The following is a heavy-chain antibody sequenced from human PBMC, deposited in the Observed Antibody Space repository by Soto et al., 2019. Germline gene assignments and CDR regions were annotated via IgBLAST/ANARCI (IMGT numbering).Heavy chain of an antibody. CDR1: CGTIRSGGCC. J-gene: IGHJ4*02. CDR2: IYHSGST. CDR3: ARRYGDAVDF. D-gene: IGHD4-17*01. Sequence: SLTSTVSCGTIRSGGCCWIRIRQPPGKGLEWIGYIYHSGSTNYNPSLKSRVTISVDTSKNQFSLKLSSVTAADSAVYYCARRYGDAVDFWGQGTLVTVSS. V-gene: IGHV4-61*08.